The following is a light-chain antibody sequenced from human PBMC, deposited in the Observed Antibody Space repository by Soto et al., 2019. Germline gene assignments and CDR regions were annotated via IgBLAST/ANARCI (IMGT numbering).Light chain of an antibody. CDR1: QSVSES. V-gene: IGKV3-11*01. CDR2: DVS. CDR3: QQRSDWLPIT. J-gene: IGKJ5*01. Sequence: IELTHSLATISLSPCESATLYSSASQSVSESLAWYQQKPGQAPRLLIYDVSYRATGIPVRFSGSGSGTDFTLTISSLEPEDFAVYCCQQRSDWLPITFGQGTRLEIK.